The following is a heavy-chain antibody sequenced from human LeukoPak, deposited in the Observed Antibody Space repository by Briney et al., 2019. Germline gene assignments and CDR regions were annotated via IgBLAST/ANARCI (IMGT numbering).Heavy chain of an antibody. CDR3: ARDPIYDSSGYSWYFDL. V-gene: IGHV4-39*07. CDR1: GSISSSSYY. CDR2: IYYSGST. J-gene: IGHJ2*01. D-gene: IGHD3-22*01. Sequence: SETLSLTCTVSGSISSSSYYWGWIRQPPGKGLEWIGSIYYSGSTYYNPSLKSRVTISVDTSKNQFSLKLSSVTAADTAVYYCARDPIYDSSGYSWYFDLWGRGTLVTVSS.